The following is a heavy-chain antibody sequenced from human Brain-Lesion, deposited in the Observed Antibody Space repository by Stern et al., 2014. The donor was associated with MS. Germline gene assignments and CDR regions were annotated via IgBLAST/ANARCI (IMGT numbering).Heavy chain of an antibody. V-gene: IGHV3-7*01. CDR3: ARGVDP. J-gene: IGHJ5*02. CDR1: GFRFSNYW. Sequence: EVQLVESGGDLVRPGGSLRLSWAASGFRFSNYWMSWVRQAPGKGPEWVANIKPDGREKYYVDSVKGRFTISRDNAKNSLYLQMNSLRVEDTAVYYCARGVDPWGQGTLVTVSS. CDR2: IKPDGREK.